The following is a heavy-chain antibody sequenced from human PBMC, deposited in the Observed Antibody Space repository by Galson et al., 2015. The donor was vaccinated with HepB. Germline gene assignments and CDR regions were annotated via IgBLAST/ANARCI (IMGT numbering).Heavy chain of an antibody. V-gene: IGHV4-59*01. CDR3: ARASAGYYGSGSNYYYYMDV. J-gene: IGHJ6*03. CDR2: IKYSGST. CDR1: GGSIRSYF. Sequence: ETLSLTCSVSGGSIRSYFWSWIRQPPEEGLEWIGYIKYSGSTNHNPSLKSRVTISVDTSKNQFSLKLTSVTAADTAVYYCARASAGYYGSGSNYYYYMDVWGKGTTVTVSS. D-gene: IGHD3-10*01.